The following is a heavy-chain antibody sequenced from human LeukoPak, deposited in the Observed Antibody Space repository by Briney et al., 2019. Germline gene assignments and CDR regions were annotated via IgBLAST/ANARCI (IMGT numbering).Heavy chain of an antibody. CDR3: ARVTPIAAYGY. D-gene: IGHD6-6*01. CDR1: GFTFSSYA. CDR2: ISYDGSNK. Sequence: GGSLRLSCAASGFTFSSYAMHWVRQAPGKGLEWVAVISYDGSNKYYADSVKGRFTISRDNAKNSLYLQMNSLRAEDTAVYYCARVTPIAAYGYWGQGTLVTVSS. J-gene: IGHJ4*02. V-gene: IGHV3-30-3*01.